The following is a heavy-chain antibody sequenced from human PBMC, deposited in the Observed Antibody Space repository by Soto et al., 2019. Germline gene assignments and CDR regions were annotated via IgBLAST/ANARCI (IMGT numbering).Heavy chain of an antibody. CDR2: IHYSGRT. CDR3: ARDRGYFDRSGFYLSAFDS. D-gene: IGHD3-22*01. J-gene: IGHJ4*02. Sequence: QVQLQESGPGLVKPSQTLPLTRTVSGGSISSGDYFWSWIRQPPGKGLEWIGYIHYSGRTYHNPSLMSRVTISVDTSKNQFSLKVNSVTAADTAVYYCARDRGYFDRSGFYLSAFDSWGQGTLVAVSS. V-gene: IGHV4-30-4*01. CDR1: GGSISSGDYF.